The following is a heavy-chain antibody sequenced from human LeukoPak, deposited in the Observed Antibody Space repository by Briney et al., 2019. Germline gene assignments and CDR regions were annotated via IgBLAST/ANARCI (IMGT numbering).Heavy chain of an antibody. V-gene: IGHV3-23*01. Sequence: GGSLRLSCAASGFTFSSYAMSWVRQAPGKGLEWVSAISGSGGSTYYSDSVKGRFTISRDNSKNTLYLQMNSLRAEDTAAYYCAKDGVLRFLEWSTYFDYWGQGTLVTVSS. D-gene: IGHD3-3*01. J-gene: IGHJ4*02. CDR2: ISGSGGST. CDR1: GFTFSSYA. CDR3: AKDGVLRFLEWSTYFDY.